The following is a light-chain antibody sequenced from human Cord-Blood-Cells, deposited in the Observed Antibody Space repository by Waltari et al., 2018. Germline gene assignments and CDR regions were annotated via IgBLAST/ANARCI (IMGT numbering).Light chain of an antibody. CDR2: DAY. CDR3: QQRSNWIFT. CDR1: KSVSSY. V-gene: IGKV3-11*01. Sequence: IVFTHSPATLSLSPGERATLSSRASKSVSSYLAWYHQKPGQAPRLLIYDAYNRATGIPARFSGSGSGTDFTLTISSLETEDFAVYYCQQRSNWIFTFGPGTKVDIK. J-gene: IGKJ3*01.